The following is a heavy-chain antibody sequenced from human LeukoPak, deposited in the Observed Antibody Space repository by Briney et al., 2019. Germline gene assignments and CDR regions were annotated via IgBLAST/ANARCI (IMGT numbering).Heavy chain of an antibody. CDR3: ATGGYNWNDENWFDP. Sequence: SETLSLTCTVSGGSISSSSYYWGWIRQPPGKGLEWIGSIYYSGSTYYNPSLKSRVTISVDTSKNQFSLKLSSVTAADTAVYYCATGGYNWNDENWFDPWGQGTLVTVSS. V-gene: IGHV4-39*01. D-gene: IGHD1-1*01. CDR1: GGSISSSSYY. CDR2: IYYSGST. J-gene: IGHJ5*02.